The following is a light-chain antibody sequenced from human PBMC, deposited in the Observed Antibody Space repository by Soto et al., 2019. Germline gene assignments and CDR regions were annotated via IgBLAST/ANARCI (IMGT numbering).Light chain of an antibody. CDR3: LLYYSGARGV. CDR1: TGAVTSGHY. Sequence: QAVVTQEPSLTVSPGGTVTLTCGSSTGAVTSGHYPYWFQQKPGQAPRTLIYDTSNKHSWTPARFSGSLLGGKAALTLSGAQPEDEAEYYCLLYYSGARGVFGTGTKLTVL. J-gene: IGLJ1*01. CDR2: DTS. V-gene: IGLV7-46*01.